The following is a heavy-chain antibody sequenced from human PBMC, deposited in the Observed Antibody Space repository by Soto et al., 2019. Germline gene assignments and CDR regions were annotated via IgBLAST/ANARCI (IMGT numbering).Heavy chain of an antibody. V-gene: IGHV1-18*04. J-gene: IGHJ4*02. CDR2: ISSSNGNT. Sequence: QVQLVQSGGEVRMPGASVKVSCKASGYTFTSHGFTWVRQAPGQGLEWMGGISSSNGNTHNAKKLQGRLTLTTDTSTSTAYIELRSLTSDATAVYFVARSPMAPAPVDLWGQGTLVTVSS. CDR3: ARSPMAPAPVDL. D-gene: IGHD6-13*01. CDR1: GYTFTSHG.